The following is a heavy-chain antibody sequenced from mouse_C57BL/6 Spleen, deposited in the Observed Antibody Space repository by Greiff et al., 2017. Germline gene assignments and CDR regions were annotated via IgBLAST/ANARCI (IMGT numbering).Heavy chain of an antibody. CDR2: ISSGGSYT. J-gene: IGHJ3*01. CDR3: ARHQRNYYGSSYWFAY. CDR1: GFTFSSYG. Sequence: EVMLVESGGDLVKPGGSLKLSCAASGFTFSSYGMSWVRQTPDKRLEWVATISSGGSYTYYPDSVKGRFTISRDNAKNTLYLQMSSLKSEDTAMYYCARHQRNYYGSSYWFAYWGQGTLVTVSA. D-gene: IGHD1-1*01. V-gene: IGHV5-6*01.